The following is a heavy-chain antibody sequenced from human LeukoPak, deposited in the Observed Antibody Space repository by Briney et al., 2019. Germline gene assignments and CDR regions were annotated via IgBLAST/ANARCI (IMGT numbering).Heavy chain of an antibody. CDR3: ATTNDGGGYQWGDFFDF. CDR2: IIPNLGTT. Sequence: SVKVSCKASGGTSNSHAISWVRQAPGQGLEWMGRIIPNLGTTNRAQNFQDRVTLTADKSTNTVYMELTSLTSDDTAVYYCATTNDGGGYQWGDFFDFWGQGTLVTVSS. D-gene: IGHD3-22*01. CDR1: GGTSNSHA. V-gene: IGHV1-69*04. J-gene: IGHJ4*02.